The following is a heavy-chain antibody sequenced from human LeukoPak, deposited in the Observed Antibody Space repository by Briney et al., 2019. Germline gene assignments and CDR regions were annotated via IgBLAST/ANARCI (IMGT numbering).Heavy chain of an antibody. J-gene: IGHJ3*02. V-gene: IGHV4-31*02. Sequence: SLTXXVXGYSIXXXYYWXXIXXHPGXGLEWIGYIYYSGSTYYNPSLKSRVTISVDTSKNQFSLKLSSVTAADTAVYYCAKATPQGGAFDIWGQGTMVTVSS. CDR3: AKATPQGGAFDI. CDR1: GYSIXXXYY. CDR2: IYYSGST. D-gene: IGHD5-12*01.